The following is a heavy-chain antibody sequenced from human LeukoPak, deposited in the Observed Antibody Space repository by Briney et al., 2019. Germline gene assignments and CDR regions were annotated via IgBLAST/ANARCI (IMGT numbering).Heavy chain of an antibody. J-gene: IGHJ4*02. CDR1: GFTFTSYA. D-gene: IGHD1-26*01. CDR2: IYSEGST. CDR3: ARLRSSGSHYSGAGYFDY. Sequence: GGSLRLSCAASGFTFTSYAMSWVRQAPGKGLEWVSIIYSEGSTYYADSLKGRFIISRDNSKNTVYLQMNSLRVEDTAVYYCARLRSSGSHYSGAGYFDYWGQGTLVTVSS. V-gene: IGHV3-23*03.